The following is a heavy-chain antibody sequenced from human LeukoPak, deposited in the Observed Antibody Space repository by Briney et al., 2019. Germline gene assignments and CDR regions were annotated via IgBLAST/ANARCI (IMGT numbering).Heavy chain of an antibody. D-gene: IGHD6-6*01. Sequence: ASVKVSCRTSGYTFTSHGITWVRQAPGQGLEWMGWISAYNGNTNYAQKLQGRVTMTTDTSTSTAYMEVRSLRSDDTAVYYCARVDSSSSGYMDVWGKGTTVTVSS. J-gene: IGHJ6*03. CDR2: ISAYNGNT. CDR3: ARVDSSSSGYMDV. CDR1: GYTFTSHG. V-gene: IGHV1-18*01.